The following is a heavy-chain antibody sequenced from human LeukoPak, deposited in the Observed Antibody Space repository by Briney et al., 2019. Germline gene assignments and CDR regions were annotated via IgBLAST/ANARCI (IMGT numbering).Heavy chain of an antibody. J-gene: IGHJ4*02. Sequence: GGSLRLSCVASGITFSSYSMNWVRQAPGKGLEWVASINTGSNYIHYGDSVKGRFTISRDNAKNSLYLQMNSLRAEDTAVYYCARANYASGSYSQYFDNWGQGTLVTVSS. D-gene: IGHD3-10*01. V-gene: IGHV3-21*01. CDR1: GITFSSYS. CDR3: ARANYASGSYSQYFDN. CDR2: INTGSNYI.